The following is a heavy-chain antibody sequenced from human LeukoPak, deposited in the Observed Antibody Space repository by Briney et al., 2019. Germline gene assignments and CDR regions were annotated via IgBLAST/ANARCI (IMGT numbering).Heavy chain of an antibody. CDR1: GGSITSSSYY. D-gene: IGHD4-17*01. CDR3: ARIYGDYRFVGHTNWFDP. J-gene: IGHJ5*02. Sequence: PSETLSLTCTVSGGSITSSSYYWGWIRQPPGKGLEWIGSIYYSGSTYYNPSLKSRVTISVDTSKNQFSLKLSSVTAADTAVYYCARIYGDYRFVGHTNWFDPWGQGTLVTVSS. CDR2: IYYSGST. V-gene: IGHV4-39*07.